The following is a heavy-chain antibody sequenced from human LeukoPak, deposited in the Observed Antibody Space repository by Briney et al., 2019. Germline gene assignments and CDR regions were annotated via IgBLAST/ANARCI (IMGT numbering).Heavy chain of an antibody. D-gene: IGHD6-6*01. V-gene: IGHV3-23*01. CDR3: AKDGIAARRAYYYYYMDV. J-gene: IGHJ6*03. CDR2: ISGSGGST. Sequence: GGSLRLSCAVSGFTFSSYGMSCVRQAPGKGLEWVSAISGSGGSTYYADAAKGRVTLSRDNSKNTLYLQMNSLRAGDTAVYYCAKDGIAARRAYYYYYMDVWGKGTTVTVS. CDR1: GFTFSSYG.